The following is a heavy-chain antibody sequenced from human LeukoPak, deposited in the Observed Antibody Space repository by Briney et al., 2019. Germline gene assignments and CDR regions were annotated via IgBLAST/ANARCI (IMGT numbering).Heavy chain of an antibody. V-gene: IGHV4-39*01. CDR2: IYYSGST. J-gene: IGHJ5*02. CDR1: GGSIRSSSYY. CDR3: ASGGASGEFDP. D-gene: IGHD3-16*01. Sequence: SETLSLTCTVSGGSIRSSSYYWGWIRQPPGKGLEWIGSIYYSGSTYYNASLKSRGTISVDTSKNQFSLQLNSVTPEDTAVYYCASGGASGEFDPWGQGTLVTVSS.